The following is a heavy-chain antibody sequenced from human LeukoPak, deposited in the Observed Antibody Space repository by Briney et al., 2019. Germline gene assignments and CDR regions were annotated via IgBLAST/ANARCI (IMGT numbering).Heavy chain of an antibody. J-gene: IGHJ4*02. CDR1: GFTFSSYA. CDR3: AKDPPTTGTTFDN. CDR2: IGGGGVDT. V-gene: IGHV3-23*01. Sequence: GGSLRLSCAASGFTFSSYAMSWARQAPGKGLEWVSSIGGGGVDTYYADSVKGRFTISRDNSKNTLYLQMNSLRVEDTAVYYCAKDPPTTGTTFDNWGRGTLVTVSS. D-gene: IGHD1-1*01.